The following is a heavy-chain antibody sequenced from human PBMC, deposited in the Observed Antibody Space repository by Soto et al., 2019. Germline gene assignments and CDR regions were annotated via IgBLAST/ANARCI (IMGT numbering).Heavy chain of an antibody. J-gene: IGHJ4*02. CDR1: GYTFTNYG. CDR3: ARGYRYCTGGSCYPGDY. V-gene: IGHV1-18*01. CDR2: ISAYNGNA. D-gene: IGHD2-15*01. Sequence: QVQLVQSGAEVQKPGASVKVSCKASGYTFTNYGISWVRQAPGQGLEWMGWISAYNGNANFAQKFQDRVTMTTDTSTKTAYMELRSLRSDDTAVYYCARGYRYCTGGSCYPGDYWGQGTLVTVSS.